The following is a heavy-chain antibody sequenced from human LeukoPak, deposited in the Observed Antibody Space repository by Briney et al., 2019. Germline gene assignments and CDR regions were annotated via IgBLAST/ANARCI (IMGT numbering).Heavy chain of an antibody. Sequence: PGGSLRLSCAASGFTFSTYSINSVRQAPGKGLEWVSSISRTSSYIYYADSVKGRFTISRDNAKNSLYLQMNSLRAEDTAVYYCARITSGRSTYYFDYWGQGTLVTVSS. CDR2: ISRTSSYI. CDR3: ARITSGRSTYYFDY. J-gene: IGHJ4*02. CDR1: GFTFSTYS. V-gene: IGHV3-21*01. D-gene: IGHD1-26*01.